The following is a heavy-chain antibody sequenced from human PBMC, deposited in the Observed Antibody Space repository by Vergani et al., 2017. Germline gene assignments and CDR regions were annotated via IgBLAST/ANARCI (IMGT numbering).Heavy chain of an antibody. V-gene: IGHV3-30*02. CDR3: AKYLRDSTDGLPDS. CDR1: GFAFSTYG. CDR2: IGKDGINT. D-gene: IGHD2-21*02. J-gene: IGHJ4*02. Sequence: HLVESGGDVVQPGGSLTVSCVASGFAFSTYGMHWVRQAPGEGLEWVAYIGKDGINTRYRDAVKGRFTVSRDNSKDILYLQMDSLRSEDTALYYCAKYLRDSTDGLPDSWGPGTLVIVSS.